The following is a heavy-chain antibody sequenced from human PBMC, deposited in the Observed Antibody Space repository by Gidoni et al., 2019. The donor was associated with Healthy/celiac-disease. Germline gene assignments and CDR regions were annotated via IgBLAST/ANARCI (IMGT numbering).Heavy chain of an antibody. V-gene: IGHV3-9*01. CDR2: ISWNSGSI. J-gene: IGHJ4*02. CDR3: AKDKLAVAGYFDY. CDR1: GFPFDDYA. D-gene: IGHD6-19*01. Sequence: EVQLVESGGGLVRPGRSLILSCAAYGFPFDDYAMHWVREAPGKGLEWVSGISWNSGSIGYADSVKGRFTISRDNAKNSLYLQMNSLRAEDTALYYCAKDKLAVAGYFDYWGQGTLVTVSS.